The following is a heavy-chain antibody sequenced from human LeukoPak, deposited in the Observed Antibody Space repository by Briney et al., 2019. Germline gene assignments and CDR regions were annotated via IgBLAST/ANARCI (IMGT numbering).Heavy chain of an antibody. V-gene: IGHV4-61*10. CDR3: ARGGPGRKTHYDILTGYYPRSRTIDY. CDR1: GGSISSGSYY. D-gene: IGHD3-9*01. Sequence: PSETLSLTCTVSGGSISSGSYYWSWIRQPAGKGLEWIGEINHSGSTNYNPSLKSRVTISVDTSKNQFSLKLSSVTAADTAVYYCARGGPGRKTHYDILTGYYPRSRTIDYWGQGTLVTVSS. CDR2: INHSGST. J-gene: IGHJ4*02.